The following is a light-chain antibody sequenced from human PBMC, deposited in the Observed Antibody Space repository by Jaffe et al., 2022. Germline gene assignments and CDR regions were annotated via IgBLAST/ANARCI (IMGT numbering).Light chain of an antibody. CDR1: QSVSSY. CDR3: QQRSTWLT. Sequence: IVLTQSPATLSLSPGERATLSCRASQSVSSYLAWYQHKPGQAPRLLIYDASNRATGIPARFSGSGSGTDFTLTISSLEPEDFAVYYCQQRSTWLTFGGGTKVEIK. V-gene: IGKV3-11*01. J-gene: IGKJ4*01. CDR2: DAS.